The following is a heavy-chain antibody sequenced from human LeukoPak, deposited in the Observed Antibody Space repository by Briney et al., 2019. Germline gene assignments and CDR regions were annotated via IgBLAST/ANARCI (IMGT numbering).Heavy chain of an antibody. CDR1: GDSVSSNSAA. V-gene: IGHV4-61*01. J-gene: IGHJ4*02. D-gene: IGHD1-26*01. CDR3: MTGVGWQSDY. CDR2: VDKSGIT. Sequence: SQTLSLTCAISGDSVSSNSAAWNWIRQSPGKGLEWIGYVDKSGITKYNPSFKSRVTISGNTSKNQFSLNVSAVTAADTAVYYCMTGVGWQSDYWGQGALVTVSS.